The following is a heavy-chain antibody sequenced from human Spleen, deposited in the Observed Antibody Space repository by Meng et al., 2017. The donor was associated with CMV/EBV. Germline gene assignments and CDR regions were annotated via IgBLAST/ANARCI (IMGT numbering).Heavy chain of an antibody. CDR3: ARVSSSSWIDAFDI. J-gene: IGHJ3*02. D-gene: IGHD6-13*01. CDR1: GYTFTDYY. V-gene: IGHV1-2*02. Sequence: ASVKVSCKASGYTFTDYYFHWVRQAPGQGLEWMGWINPNSGGTNYAQKFQGRVTMTRDTSISTAYMELSRLRSDDTAVYYCARVSSSSWIDAFDIWGQGTMVTVSS. CDR2: INPNSGGT.